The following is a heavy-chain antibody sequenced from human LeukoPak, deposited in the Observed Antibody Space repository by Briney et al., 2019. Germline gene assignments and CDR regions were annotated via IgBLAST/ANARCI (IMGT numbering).Heavy chain of an antibody. J-gene: IGHJ4*02. CDR3: AREGSGNYVDY. D-gene: IGHD1-26*01. V-gene: IGHV4-31*03. Sequence: SETLSLTCTVSGGSISSGGYYWSWIRQHPGKGLEWIGYIYYSGSTYYNPSPKSRVTISVDTSKNQFTLKLSSVTAADTAVYYCAREGSGNYVDYWGQGTLVTVSS. CDR2: IYYSGST. CDR1: GGSISSGGYY.